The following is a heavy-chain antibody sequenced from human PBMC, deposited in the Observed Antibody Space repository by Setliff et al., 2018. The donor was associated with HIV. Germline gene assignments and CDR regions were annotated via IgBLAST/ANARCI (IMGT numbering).Heavy chain of an antibody. CDR2: NSPYNGNT. Sequence: ASVTVSCKASGYTFNSYGMSWVRPAPGQGREGMGWNSPYNGNTTFGQKLHGRVTMTTDTSTSTGYMELRSLRSDDTAMYYFERGGALFTMTTHPFDFWGQGTMVTVSS. D-gene: IGHD3-22*01. CDR1: GYTFNSYG. CDR3: ERGGALFTMTTHPFDF. V-gene: IGHV1-18*01. J-gene: IGHJ3*01.